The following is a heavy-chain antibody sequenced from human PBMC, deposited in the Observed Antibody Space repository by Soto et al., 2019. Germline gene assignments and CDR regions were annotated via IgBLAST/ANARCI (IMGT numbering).Heavy chain of an antibody. CDR1: GFTFSSYG. D-gene: IGHD4-17*01. CDR3: ARAPTEDDYGDYVGYYFDY. CDR2: IWYDGSNK. V-gene: IGHV3-33*01. Sequence: GGSLRLSCAASGFTFSSYGMHWVRQAPGKGLEWVAVIWYDGSNKYYADSVKGRFTISRDKSKNTLYLQMNSLRAEDTAVYYCARAPTEDDYGDYVGYYFDYWGQGTLVTVSS. J-gene: IGHJ4*02.